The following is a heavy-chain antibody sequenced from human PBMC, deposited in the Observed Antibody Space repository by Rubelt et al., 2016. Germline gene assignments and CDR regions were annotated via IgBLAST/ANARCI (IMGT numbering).Heavy chain of an antibody. CDR3: ARHGVPYYFDY. J-gene: IGHJ4*02. V-gene: IGHV4-34*01. Sequence: QVQLQQWGAGLLKPSETLSLTCAVYGGSFSGYYWSWIRQPPGKGLEWIGEINHSGSTNYNPALKSRVTISVDTSKKQCSLKLSSVTAADTAVYYCARHGVPYYFDYWGQGTLVTVSS. CDR1: GGSFSGYY. CDR2: INHSGST. D-gene: IGHD3-10*01.